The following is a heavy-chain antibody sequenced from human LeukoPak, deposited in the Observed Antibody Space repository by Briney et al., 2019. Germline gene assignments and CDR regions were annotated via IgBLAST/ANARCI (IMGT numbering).Heavy chain of an antibody. CDR1: GYSFTAYY. V-gene: IGHV1-2*02. D-gene: IGHD5-24*01. J-gene: IGHJ4*02. CDR3: ARDVLGYNSSSSD. Sequence: ASVKVSCKASGYSFTAYYIHWVRQAPGKGLEWVGWINSNTGGTKYAQKFQDRVTVTRDKSISTVHMKLSSLRSDDTAVYFCARDVLGYNSSSSDWGQGTLVSVSS. CDR2: INSNTGGT.